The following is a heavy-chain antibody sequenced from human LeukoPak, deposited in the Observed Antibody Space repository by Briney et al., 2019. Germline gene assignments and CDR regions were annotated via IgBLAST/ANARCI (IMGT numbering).Heavy chain of an antibody. J-gene: IGHJ2*01. CDR2: TYVGDSDT. V-gene: IGHV5-51*01. D-gene: IGHD3-3*01. Sequence: GESLKISCKGSGYSFTSYWIGWVRQMPGKGLEWMGITYVGDSDTRYSPSFQGQVTMSADKSIRTAYLQWGSLQASDTAMYYCAKSDVATIFGSPGPDWYFDLWGRGTLVTVSS. CDR1: GYSFTSYW. CDR3: AKSDVATIFGSPGPDWYFDL.